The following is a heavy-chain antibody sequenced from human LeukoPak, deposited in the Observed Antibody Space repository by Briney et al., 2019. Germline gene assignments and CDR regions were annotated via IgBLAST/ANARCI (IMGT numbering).Heavy chain of an antibody. CDR2: ICYSGST. CDR3: ARDLRYSSGWFHWFDP. D-gene: IGHD6-19*01. V-gene: IGHV4-59*01. CDR1: GDSFSNYY. Sequence: SESLSLTCTVSGDSFSNYYWSWIRQPPGKGLEWVGFICYSGSTNYNPSSKSRVTISVDTSKNQFSLKLSSVTAADTAVYYCARDLRYSSGWFHWFDPWGQGTLVTVSS. J-gene: IGHJ5*02.